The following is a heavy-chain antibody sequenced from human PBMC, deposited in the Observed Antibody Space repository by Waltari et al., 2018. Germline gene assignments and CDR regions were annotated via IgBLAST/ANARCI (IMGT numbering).Heavy chain of an antibody. V-gene: IGHV3-74*01. CDR1: GFIFSTYW. J-gene: IGHJ6*04. Sequence: VQLVESGGGLVQPGGSLRLSCEASGFIFSTYWMHWVRQGPGKGLVCVSRSDNDDGSGTSYADSVKGRFTISRDNANNTLYLQMNSLRAEDTGVYYCARDHYYSKDVWGTGTTVTVSS. CDR2: SDNDDGSGT. CDR3: ARDHYYSKDV.